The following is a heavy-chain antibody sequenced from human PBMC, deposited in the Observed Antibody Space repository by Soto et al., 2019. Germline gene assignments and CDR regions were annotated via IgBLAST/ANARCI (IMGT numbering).Heavy chain of an antibody. Sequence: EVQLLESGGGLVQPGGSLSLSCAASGFTFSSYAMSWVRQAPGKGLEWVSAISGSGGSTYYADSVKGRFTISRDNSKNTLYLQMNSLRAEDTAVYYCAKSWGSYYALFDYWGQGTLVTVSS. CDR3: AKSWGSYYALFDY. J-gene: IGHJ4*02. V-gene: IGHV3-23*01. CDR2: ISGSGGST. CDR1: GFTFSSYA. D-gene: IGHD1-26*01.